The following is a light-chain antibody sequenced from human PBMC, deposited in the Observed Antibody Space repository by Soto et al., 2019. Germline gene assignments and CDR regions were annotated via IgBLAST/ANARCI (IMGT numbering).Light chain of an antibody. CDR1: QSVNTN. V-gene: IGKV3-15*01. Sequence: IVMTQSPATLSVSPGERATLSCRASQSVNTNLAWYQQKPGQAPRLLIYAASTRAPGIPARFSGSGSGTDFTLTISGLEPEDFAVYYCQQYGSTFTFGPGTKVDIK. J-gene: IGKJ3*01. CDR3: QQYGSTFT. CDR2: AAS.